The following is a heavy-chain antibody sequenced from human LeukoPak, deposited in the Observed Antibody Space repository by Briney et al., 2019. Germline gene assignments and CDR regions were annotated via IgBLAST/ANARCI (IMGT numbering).Heavy chain of an antibody. Sequence: GASVKVSCKASGYSFTTHGISWVRQAPGQGLEWMGWISTYSAITNFAQNFQGRVTMTTDTSTSTAYIELRSLRSDDTAVYYCARSTGSFFPFDYWGQGTLVTVSS. CDR1: GYSFTTHG. D-gene: IGHD1-26*01. J-gene: IGHJ4*02. CDR3: ARSTGSFFPFDY. V-gene: IGHV1-18*01. CDR2: ISTYSAIT.